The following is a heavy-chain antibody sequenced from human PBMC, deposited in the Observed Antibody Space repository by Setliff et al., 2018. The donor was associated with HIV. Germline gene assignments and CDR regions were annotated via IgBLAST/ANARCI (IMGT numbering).Heavy chain of an antibody. CDR3: ARGAVVTNYFDY. V-gene: IGHV1-69*10. J-gene: IGHJ4*02. Sequence: SVKVSCKASGYTFTGHYIHWVRQAPGQGLEWMGGIIPILGIANYAQKFQGRVTITTDESTSTAYMELSSLRSEDTAVYYCARGAVVTNYFDYWGQGTLVTVSS. CDR1: GYTFTGHY. D-gene: IGHD2-15*01. CDR2: IIPILGIA.